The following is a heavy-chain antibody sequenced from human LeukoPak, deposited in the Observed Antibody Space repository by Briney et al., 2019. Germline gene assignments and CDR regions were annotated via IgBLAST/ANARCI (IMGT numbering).Heavy chain of an antibody. CDR1: GFTLSNYA. CDR2: LSGNAGRT. J-gene: IGHJ3*02. V-gene: IGHV3-23*01. D-gene: IGHD6-6*01. Sequence: GGSVRLSCAASGFTLSNYAMNWVRQAPGKGLEWVSALSGNAGRTHYADSVKGRFTISRDTSKNMLYLQMDSLRADDTAIYYCAKAFREYASSTSFNAFDIWGQGTLDTVSS. CDR3: AKAFREYASSTSFNAFDI.